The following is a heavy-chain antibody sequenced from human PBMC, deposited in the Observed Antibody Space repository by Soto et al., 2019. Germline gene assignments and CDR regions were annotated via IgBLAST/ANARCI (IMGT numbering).Heavy chain of an antibody. D-gene: IGHD3-10*01. J-gene: IGHJ4*02. CDR1: GFTFTTFA. V-gene: IGHV3-23*01. Sequence: TGGSLRLSFATSGFTFTTFAMSWFRQAPGKGREWVSCMKGSCASTYYGNSVKDRFTISRHTSKNTLYLQMSALRAEDTGVYYCAKDPPITMVRGLTTYFDYWGQGTMVTVSS. CDR3: AKDPPITMVRGLTTYFDY. CDR2: MKGSCAST.